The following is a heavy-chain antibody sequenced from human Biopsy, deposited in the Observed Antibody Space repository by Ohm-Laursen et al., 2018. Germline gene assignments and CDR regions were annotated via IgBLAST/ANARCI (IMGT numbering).Heavy chain of an antibody. V-gene: IGHV3-23*01. CDR2: ISGSGGST. Sequence: SLSLSCAASGFSFDNYAMNWVRQAPGKGLEWVSTISGSGGSTYYADSVKGRFTISRDASKNTLYLLMNSLRAEDTAMYYCAKGGYCTTTSCYMDVDYWGQGNLVTVSS. CDR1: GFSFDNYA. D-gene: IGHD2-2*02. CDR3: AKGGYCTTTSCYMDVDY. J-gene: IGHJ4*02.